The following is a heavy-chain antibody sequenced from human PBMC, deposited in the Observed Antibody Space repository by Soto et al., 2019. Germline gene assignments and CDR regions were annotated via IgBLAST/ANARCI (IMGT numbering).Heavy chain of an antibody. J-gene: IGHJ4*02. D-gene: IGHD2-15*01. Sequence: EASVKVSCKASGYSFTTHDITWLRQAPGKGLEWVGGISTDRGDTIYPQNLQGRVTMTTDSSTSTVYMELKSLRSDDTAVYYCARDDLDRGGKYFDYWGQGTLVTVS. CDR3: ARDDLDRGGKYFDY. V-gene: IGHV1-18*01. CDR2: ISTDRGDT. CDR1: GYSFTTHD.